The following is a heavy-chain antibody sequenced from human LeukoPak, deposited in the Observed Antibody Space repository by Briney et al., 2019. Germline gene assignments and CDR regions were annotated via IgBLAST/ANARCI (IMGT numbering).Heavy chain of an antibody. CDR1: GFTFSSYG. J-gene: IGHJ4*02. Sequence: PGGSLRLSCAASGFTFSSYGMHWVRQAPGKGLEWVAVISYDGSNKYYADSVKGRFTISRDNSKNTPYLQVNSLRAEDTAVYYCASHPAHYCSGGSCFYPYWGQGTLVTVSS. CDR2: ISYDGSNK. CDR3: ASHPAHYCSGGSCFYPY. V-gene: IGHV3-30*03. D-gene: IGHD2-15*01.